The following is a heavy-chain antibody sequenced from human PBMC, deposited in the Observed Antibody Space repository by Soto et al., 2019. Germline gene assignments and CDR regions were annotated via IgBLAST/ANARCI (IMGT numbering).Heavy chain of an antibody. CDR1: GFTFTSYG. Sequence: QMHLVESGGGVVQPGRSLTLSCVASGFTFTSYGIHWVRQAPGKGLEWVAVIWYDGSNKYYGDSVKGRFSISRDNSKNTAYLQINSLRAEDTAVYYCARDRRFLEWLAYWGQGTPVSVS. V-gene: IGHV3-33*01. D-gene: IGHD3-3*01. CDR2: IWYDGSNK. CDR3: ARDRRFLEWLAY. J-gene: IGHJ4*02.